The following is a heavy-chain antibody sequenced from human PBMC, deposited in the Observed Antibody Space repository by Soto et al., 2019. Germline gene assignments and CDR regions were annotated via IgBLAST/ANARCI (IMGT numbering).Heavy chain of an antibody. J-gene: IGHJ4*02. CDR1: GYTFTSYD. CDR3: GRGTGDSSGCDFLYYFEY. Sequence: QVHLVQSGADVKKPGASVRISCKASGYTFTSYDINWVRQATGQGLEWMGWVNPNSGNRNYAQKFQGRPTKTPAYRELSSVGSDNKAVYYCGRGTGDSSGCDFLYYFEYWGQGTRVTVSS. V-gene: IGHV1-8*01. D-gene: IGHD3-22*01. CDR2: VNPNSGNR.